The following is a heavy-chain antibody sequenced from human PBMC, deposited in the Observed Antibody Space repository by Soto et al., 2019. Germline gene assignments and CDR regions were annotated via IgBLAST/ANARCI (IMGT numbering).Heavy chain of an antibody. D-gene: IGHD3-16*01. Sequence: PSETLSLTCAVSGGSISSGGYSWSWIRQPPGKGLEWIGYIYHSGSTYYNPSLKSRVTISVDTSKNQFSLKLSSVTAADTAVYYCARVLFGSNCWFDPWGQGTLVTVSS. CDR3: ARVLFGSNCWFDP. V-gene: IGHV4-30-2*01. CDR1: GGSISSGGYS. J-gene: IGHJ5*02. CDR2: IYHSGST.